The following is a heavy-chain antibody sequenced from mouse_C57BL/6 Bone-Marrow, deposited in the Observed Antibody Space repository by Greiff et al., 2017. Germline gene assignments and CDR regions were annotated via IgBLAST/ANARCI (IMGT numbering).Heavy chain of an antibody. Sequence: EVQLQQSGTVLARPGASVKMSCKTSGYTFTSYWMHWVKQRPGQGLEWIGAIYPGNSDTSYNQKFKGKAKLTAVTSASTAYMELRSQTKENYAVYNYTENDCDYWGQGTTLTVSS. CDR1: GYTFTSYW. CDR2: IYPGNSDT. J-gene: IGHJ2*01. V-gene: IGHV1-5*01. CDR3: TENDCDY.